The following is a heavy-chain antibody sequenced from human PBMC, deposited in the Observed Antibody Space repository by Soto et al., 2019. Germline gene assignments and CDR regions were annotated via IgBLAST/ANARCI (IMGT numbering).Heavy chain of an antibody. D-gene: IGHD1-26*01. Sequence: PSETLSLTCTVSGGPISSSSYYWGWIRQPPGKGLEWIGSIYYSGSTYYNPSLKSRVTISVDTSKNQFSLKLSSVTAADTAVYYCTRGLFSGSQYSGGWYYFDSWGQGTMVTVSS. CDR1: GGPISSSSYY. J-gene: IGHJ4*02. CDR3: TRGLFSGSQYSGGWYYFDS. V-gene: IGHV4-39*01. CDR2: IYYSGST.